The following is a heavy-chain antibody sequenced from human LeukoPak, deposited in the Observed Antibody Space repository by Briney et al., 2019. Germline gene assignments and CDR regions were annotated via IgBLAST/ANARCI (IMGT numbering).Heavy chain of an antibody. CDR2: INPKSDGT. CDR1: GYIFTDYY. V-gene: IGHV1-2*02. CDR3: ARDPPGTTAFDL. J-gene: IGHJ3*01. Sequence: ASVKVSCKASGYIFTDYYMHWVRQAPGQGLEWMGWINPKSDGTKYAQNFQGRVTMTWDTSISTAYMEVSRLTSDNTAMFYCARDPPGTTAFDLWGQGTMVTVSS. D-gene: IGHD1-1*01.